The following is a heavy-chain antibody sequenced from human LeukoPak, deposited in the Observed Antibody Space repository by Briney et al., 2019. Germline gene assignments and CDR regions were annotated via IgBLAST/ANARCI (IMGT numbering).Heavy chain of an antibody. Sequence: GASVKVSCKTSGYTFTSYDINWVRQATGQGLEWMGWMNPNSGNTGYAQKFQGRVTITRNTSISTAYMELSSLRVEDTAVYYCAREGWDLNALDIWGQGTMVTVSP. CDR2: MNPNSGNT. V-gene: IGHV1-8*03. CDR3: AREGWDLNALDI. J-gene: IGHJ3*02. D-gene: IGHD1-26*01. CDR1: GYTFTSYD.